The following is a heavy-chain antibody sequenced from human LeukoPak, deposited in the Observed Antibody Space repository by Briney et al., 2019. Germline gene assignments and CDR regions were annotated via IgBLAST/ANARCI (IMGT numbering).Heavy chain of an antibody. CDR2: ISYDGSNK. CDR1: GFTFSSYG. J-gene: IGHJ3*02. Sequence: PGGSLRLSCAASGFTFSSYGMHWVRQAPGKGLEWVAVISYDGSNKYYADSVKGRFTISRDNSKNTLHLQTNSLRAEDTAVYYCANLFSGNAFDIWGQGTMVTVSS. D-gene: IGHD6-19*01. CDR3: ANLFSGNAFDI. V-gene: IGHV3-30*18.